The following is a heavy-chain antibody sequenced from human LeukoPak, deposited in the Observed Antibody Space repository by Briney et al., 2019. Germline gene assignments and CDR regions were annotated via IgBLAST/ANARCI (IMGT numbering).Heavy chain of an antibody. D-gene: IGHD2/OR15-2a*01. CDR3: ARAPRSVSHGMDV. CDR2: IYYSGST. J-gene: IGHJ6*02. Sequence: PSETPSLTCTVSGGSISSYYWSWIRQPPGKGLEWIGYIYYSGSTNYNPSLKSRVTISVDTSKNQFSLKLSSVTAADTAVYYCARAPRSVSHGMDVWGQGTTVTVSS. CDR1: GGSISSYY. V-gene: IGHV4-59*01.